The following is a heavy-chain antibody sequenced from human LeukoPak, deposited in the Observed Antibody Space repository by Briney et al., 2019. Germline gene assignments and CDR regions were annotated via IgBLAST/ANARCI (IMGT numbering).Heavy chain of an antibody. CDR1: GFTFSSYV. J-gene: IGHJ4*02. CDR2: ISGGGGST. D-gene: IGHD1-20*01. Sequence: GGSLRLSCAASGFTFSSYVMNWVRQAPGKGLEWVSVISGGGGSTYYADSVKGRFTISRDNSKNTLFLQMNSLRAEDTAVYYCAKAASGNWNDVSDYWGQGTLVTVSS. CDR3: AKAASGNWNDVSDY. V-gene: IGHV3-23*01.